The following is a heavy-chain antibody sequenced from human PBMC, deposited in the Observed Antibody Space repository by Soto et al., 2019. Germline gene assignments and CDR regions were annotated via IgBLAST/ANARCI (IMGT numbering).Heavy chain of an antibody. CDR3: ARDGPSKLGFDS. D-gene: IGHD7-27*01. J-gene: IGHJ4*02. Sequence: EVQLVESGGGLVQPGGSLRLSCAASGFTFTRNWMSWVRQAPGKGLEWVANINPAANDKNYLDSVRGRFTISRDNAKNSLYLQMNTLRVEDTAVYFCARDGPSKLGFDSWGQGTQVTVSS. CDR1: GFTFTRNW. V-gene: IGHV3-7*01. CDR2: INPAANDK.